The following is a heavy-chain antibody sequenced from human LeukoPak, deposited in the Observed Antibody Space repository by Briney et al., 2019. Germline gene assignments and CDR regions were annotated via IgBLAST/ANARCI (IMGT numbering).Heavy chain of an antibody. Sequence: SETLSLTCTVSGGSISRDYWSWIRQPPGKGLEWIGYIYYSGSTYYNPSLKSRVTISVDTSKNQFSLKLSSVTAADAAVYYCASNDSSGVDYWGQGTLVTVSS. J-gene: IGHJ4*02. D-gene: IGHD3-22*01. CDR3: ASNDSSGVDY. CDR2: IYYSGST. V-gene: IGHV4-59*01. CDR1: GGSISRDY.